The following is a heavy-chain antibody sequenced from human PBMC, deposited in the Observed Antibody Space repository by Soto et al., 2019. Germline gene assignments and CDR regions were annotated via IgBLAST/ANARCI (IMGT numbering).Heavy chain of an antibody. J-gene: IGHJ4*02. CDR3: ARVRRTTGVFYFDY. CDR1: GFTVSSNY. V-gene: IGHV3-53*01. D-gene: IGHD4-17*01. Sequence: GGSLRLSCAASGFTVSSNYMSWVRQAPGKGLEWVSVIYSGGSTYYADSVKGRFTIPRDNSKNTLYLQMNSLRAEDTAVYYCARVRRTTGVFYFDYWGQGTLVTVSS. CDR2: IYSGGST.